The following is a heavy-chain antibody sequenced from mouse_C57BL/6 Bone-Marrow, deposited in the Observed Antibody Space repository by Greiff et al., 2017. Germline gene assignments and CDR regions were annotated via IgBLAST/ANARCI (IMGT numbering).Heavy chain of an antibody. J-gene: IGHJ3*01. Sequence: EVKLVESGGDLVKPGGSLKLSCAASGFTFSSYGMSWVRQTPDKRLEWVATISSGGSYTSYPDSVKGRFTISRDNAKNTLYLQMSSLKSEDTAMYYCARRVRGFAYWGQGTLVTVSA. CDR3: ARRVRGFAY. CDR1: GFTFSSYG. CDR2: ISSGGSYT. V-gene: IGHV5-6*02.